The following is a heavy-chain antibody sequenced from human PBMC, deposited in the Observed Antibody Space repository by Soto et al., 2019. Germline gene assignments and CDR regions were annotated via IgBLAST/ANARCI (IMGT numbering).Heavy chain of an antibody. V-gene: IGHV2-5*02. CDR3: AHRAVLCSGGTCYSHPFDF. J-gene: IGHJ4*02. D-gene: IGHD2-15*01. CDR1: GFSLTTTGVG. Sequence: QITLKESGPTLVKPTQTLTLTCTFSGFSLTTTGVGVGWIRQPPGKALEWLAIIYWDDDKRYSPSLKSRLTITKDTSKNQVVLTLTNMDPVDTATYFCAHRAVLCSGGTCYSHPFDFWGQGTLVTVYS. CDR2: IYWDDDK.